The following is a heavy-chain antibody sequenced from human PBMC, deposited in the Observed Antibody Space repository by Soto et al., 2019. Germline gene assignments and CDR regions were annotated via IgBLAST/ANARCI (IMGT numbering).Heavy chain of an antibody. J-gene: IGHJ6*02. CDR3: AKGRSGWPGYYYGMDV. V-gene: IGHV3-23*01. Sequence: GGSLRLSCAASGFTFSSYTMSWVRQAPGKGLEWVSAISGNGGSTYYADSVKGRFTISRDNSKNTLYLQMNSLRAEDTAVYYCAKGRSGWPGYYYGMDVWGQGTTVTVSS. D-gene: IGHD6-19*01. CDR1: GFTFSSYT. CDR2: ISGNGGST.